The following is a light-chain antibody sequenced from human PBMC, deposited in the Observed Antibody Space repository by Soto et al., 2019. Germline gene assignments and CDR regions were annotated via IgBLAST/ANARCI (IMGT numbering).Light chain of an antibody. CDR1: HTIMTY. V-gene: IGKV1-39*01. J-gene: IGKJ1*01. CDR2: AAS. CDR3: QQSYNSPQT. Sequence: DIQMTQSPSSLSASVGDEVTITCRASHTIMTYLNWYQLKPGKPPRLLIYAASSLQSGVPSRFSGSGSGTDFTLTINSLQPEDFATYSCQQSYNSPQTCGQGTKVDI.